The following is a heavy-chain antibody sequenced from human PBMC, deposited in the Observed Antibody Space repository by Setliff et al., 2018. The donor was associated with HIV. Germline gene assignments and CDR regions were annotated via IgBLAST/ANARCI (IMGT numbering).Heavy chain of an antibody. CDR3: ARAFYYYYMDV. Sequence: SETLSLTCAVYGGSFSGYYWSWIRQPPGKGLEWIGEINHSGSTNYNPSLKSRVTISVDTSKNQFSLKLSSVTAADTAVYYCARAFYYYYMDVWGKGTTVTVSS. J-gene: IGHJ6*03. V-gene: IGHV4-34*01. CDR1: GGSFSGYY. CDR2: INHSGST.